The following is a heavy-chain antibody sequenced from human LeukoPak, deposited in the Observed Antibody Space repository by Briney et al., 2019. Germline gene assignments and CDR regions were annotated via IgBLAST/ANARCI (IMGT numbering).Heavy chain of an antibody. CDR1: GFTLSSYA. Sequence: PGGSLTLSWAAYGFTLSSYAMSWVRQAPGKGLEWLSAISGSGGSTYYADSVKCRFTISRDNSKNTLYLQMNSLRAEDTAVYYCAKNVFRYFDWWDYWGQGTLVTVSS. V-gene: IGHV3-23*01. CDR2: ISGSGGST. CDR3: AKNVFRYFDWWDY. J-gene: IGHJ4*02. D-gene: IGHD3-9*01.